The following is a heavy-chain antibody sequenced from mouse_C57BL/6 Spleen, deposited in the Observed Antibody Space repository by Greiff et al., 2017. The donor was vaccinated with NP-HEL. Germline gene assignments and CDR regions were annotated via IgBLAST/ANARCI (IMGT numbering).Heavy chain of an antibody. D-gene: IGHD2-4*01. CDR2: ISYDGSN. CDR1: GYSITSGYY. J-gene: IGHJ3*01. Sequence: EVKLVESGPGLVKPSQSLSLTCSVTGYSITSGYYWNWIRQFPGNKLEWMGYISYDGSNNYNPSLKNRISITRDTSKNQFFLKLNSVTTEDTATYYCASSYDYDGTPFAYWGQGTLVTVSA. V-gene: IGHV3-6*01. CDR3: ASSYDYDGTPFAY.